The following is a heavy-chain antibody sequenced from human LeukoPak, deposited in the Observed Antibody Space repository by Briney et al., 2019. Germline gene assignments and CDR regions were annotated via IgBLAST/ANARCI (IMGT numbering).Heavy chain of an antibody. D-gene: IGHD2-2*01. Sequence: GGSLRLSCAASGFAFSSYNMKWVRQAPGKGLEWVSFISTTSTYIYYADSVKGRFTVSRDNSKNLLYLQMVSLRVEDTAVYYCARAGTCSSTSCDGGIEYWGQGTLVTVSS. CDR3: ARAGTCSSTSCDGGIEY. CDR2: ISTTSTYI. J-gene: IGHJ4*02. CDR1: GFAFSSYN. V-gene: IGHV3-21*06.